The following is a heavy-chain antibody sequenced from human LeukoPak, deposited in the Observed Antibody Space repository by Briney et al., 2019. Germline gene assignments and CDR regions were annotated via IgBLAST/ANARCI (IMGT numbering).Heavy chain of an antibody. J-gene: IGHJ6*02. CDR2: ISSDGSNK. V-gene: IGHV3-30*04. D-gene: IGHD1-1*01. CDR1: GFTFSSYA. Sequence: GRSLRLSCAASGFTFSSYAMHWVRQAPGKGLEWVAVISSDGSNKYYADSVKGRFTISRDNSKNTLYLQMNSLRAEDTAVYYCARAYTPPTIYYYYYYGMDVWGQGTTVTVSS. CDR3: ARAYTPPTIYYYYYYGMDV.